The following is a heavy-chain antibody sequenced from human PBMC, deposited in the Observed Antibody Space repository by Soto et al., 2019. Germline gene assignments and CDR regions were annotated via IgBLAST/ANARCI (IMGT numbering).Heavy chain of an antibody. J-gene: IGHJ5*02. CDR1: GLCVCIAW. D-gene: IGHD3-3*01. CDR3: AHQGDFFPTLLP. V-gene: IGHV3-15*07. CDR2: IKSKGGGETT. Sequence: GWCLELACAVCGLCVCIAWVEGARQAPGKGLEWVGRIKSKGGGETTDYAAPVKGRFTISRDDSKNTLYLQMNSLKTEDTAVYYCAHQGDFFPTLLPLGQGALVTVSS.